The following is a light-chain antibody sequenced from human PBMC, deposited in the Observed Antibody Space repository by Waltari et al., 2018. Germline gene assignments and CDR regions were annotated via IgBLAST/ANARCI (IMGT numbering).Light chain of an antibody. CDR1: QGINKA. Sequence: DIQMTQSPSSLSASVGDRVTVTCRASQGINKALSWYQQKPGKAPTLLIYAASTLQTGVSSRFSGSGSGTDFTLTISSLQPEDVATYFCQQDYTTPFTFGPGTKLDIK. J-gene: IGKJ3*01. V-gene: IGKV1-27*01. CDR2: AAS. CDR3: QQDYTTPFT.